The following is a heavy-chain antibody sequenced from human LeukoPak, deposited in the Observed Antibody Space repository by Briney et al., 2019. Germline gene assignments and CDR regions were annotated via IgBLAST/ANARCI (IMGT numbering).Heavy chain of an antibody. J-gene: IGHJ4*02. CDR3: ARRLDYDFWSGRLYYFDY. CDR2: IYPGDSDT. D-gene: IGHD3-3*01. CDR1: GYSFTSYW. Sequence: GESLKISCKGSGYSFTSYWIGWVRQMPGKGLEWMGIIYPGDSDTRYSPSLQGQVTISADKSISTAYLQWSSLKASDTAMYYCARRLDYDFWSGRLYYFDYWGQGTLVTVSS. V-gene: IGHV5-51*01.